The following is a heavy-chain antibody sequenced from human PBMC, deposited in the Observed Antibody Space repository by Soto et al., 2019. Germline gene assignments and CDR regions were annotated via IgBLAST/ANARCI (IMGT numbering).Heavy chain of an antibody. J-gene: IGHJ4*02. CDR1: GGSISSSSYY. CDR2: IYYSGST. CDR3: ARKYSPPYYFDY. D-gene: IGHD6-6*01. V-gene: IGHV4-39*01. Sequence: SETLSLTCTVSGGSISSSSYYWGWIRQPPGKGLEWIGSIYYSGSTYYNPSLKSRVTISVDTSKNQFSLKLSSVTAADTAVYYCARKYSPPYYFDYWGQGTLVTVPQ.